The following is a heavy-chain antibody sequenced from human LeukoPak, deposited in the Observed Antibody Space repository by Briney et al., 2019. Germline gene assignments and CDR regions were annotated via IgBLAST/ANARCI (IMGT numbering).Heavy chain of an antibody. CDR2: INPNSGGR. CDR3: ARDGGLDY. D-gene: IGHD3-3*01. CDR1: GYTFTNYY. V-gene: IGHV1-2*02. J-gene: IGHJ4*02. Sequence: ASVKLSCTASGYTFTNYYMHWVRQAPGQGLEWMACINPNSGGRNYAQRFQGRVTMTRDTSITTAYVELSGLRADDTAVYYCARDGGLDYWGQGTLVTVSS.